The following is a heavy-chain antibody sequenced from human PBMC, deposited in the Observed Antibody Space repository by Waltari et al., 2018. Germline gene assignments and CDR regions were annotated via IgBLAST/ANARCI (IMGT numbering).Heavy chain of an antibody. CDR3: ARVGDYHGSGRFGLDV. Sequence: QVQLQPWGAGLLKPSETLSLTCAVYDGSFSGYFWSWIRQSPGKGLEWIGQINRDGSNIYNPSLKSRVAMSVDTLKSQISLRLTSVTAADAAVYYCARVGDYHGSGRFGLDVWGQGTRVTVSS. CDR2: INRDGSN. CDR1: DGSFSGYF. J-gene: IGHJ6*02. V-gene: IGHV4-34*01. D-gene: IGHD3-10*01.